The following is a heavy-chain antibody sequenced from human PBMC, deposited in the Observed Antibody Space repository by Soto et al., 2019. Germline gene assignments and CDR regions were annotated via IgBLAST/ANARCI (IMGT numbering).Heavy chain of an antibody. D-gene: IGHD7-27*01. Sequence: SDTQSITCPLSRYSICSAPYCWIWIRQSPDKGLEWIGHIYDGGTTYSSPSLKGRVTISADTSETQFSLKLNSVSAADTAVYYCARGPSGDKVDYWGQG. J-gene: IGHJ4*02. CDR2: IYDGGTT. CDR3: ARGPSGDKVDY. CDR1: RYSICSAPYC. V-gene: IGHV4-30-4*02.